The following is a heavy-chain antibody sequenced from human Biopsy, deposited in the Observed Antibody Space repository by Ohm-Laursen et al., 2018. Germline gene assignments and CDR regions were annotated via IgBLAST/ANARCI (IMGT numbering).Heavy chain of an antibody. V-gene: IGHV3-9*01. D-gene: IGHD1-7*01. CDR2: IDWNSRNI. CDR1: GFSFDDFA. CDR3: VKDTNWNYVWDRPGATKGMDV. Sequence: SLRLSCAASGFSFDDFAMHWVRQSPGKGLEWVAGIDWNSRNINYGDSVKGRFSVSRDNAKNSLYLQMNSLRGEDTALYYCVKDTNWNYVWDRPGATKGMDVWGQGTPVTVSS. J-gene: IGHJ6*02.